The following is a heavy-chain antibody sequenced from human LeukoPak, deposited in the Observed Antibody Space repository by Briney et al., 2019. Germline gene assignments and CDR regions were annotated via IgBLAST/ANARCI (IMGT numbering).Heavy chain of an antibody. D-gene: IGHD3-16*01. CDR3: ARNVWSPSQSYWYFDL. J-gene: IGHJ2*01. CDR2: IIPIFGTA. Sequence: GASVKVSCKASGGTFSSYAVSWVRQAPGQGLEWMGGIIPIFGTANYAQKFQGRVTITTDESTSTAYMELSSLRSGDTAVYYCARNVWSPSQSYWYFDLWGRGTLVTVSS. CDR1: GGTFSSYA. V-gene: IGHV1-69*05.